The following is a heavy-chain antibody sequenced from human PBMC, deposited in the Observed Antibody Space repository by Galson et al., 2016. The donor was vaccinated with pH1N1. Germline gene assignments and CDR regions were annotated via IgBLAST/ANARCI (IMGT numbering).Heavy chain of an antibody. CDR1: GYTFSSYG. Sequence: SVKVSCKASGYTFSSYGISWVRQASGQGLEWMGWIGAYNGHTNYAQKVQGRVTMTADTSTSTAYMELRSLRSDDTAVYYCAREGYSHSDTYYFGMDVWGQGTTVTVSS. J-gene: IGHJ6*02. V-gene: IGHV1-18*01. CDR3: AREGYSHSDTYYFGMDV. D-gene: IGHD5-12*01. CDR2: IGAYNGHT.